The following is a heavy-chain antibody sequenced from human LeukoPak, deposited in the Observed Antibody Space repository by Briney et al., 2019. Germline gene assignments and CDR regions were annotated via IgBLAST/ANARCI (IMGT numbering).Heavy chain of an antibody. V-gene: IGHV3-15*01. CDR3: TTEVRCLHLGPYLGSFDI. D-gene: IGHD5/OR15-5a*01. Sequence: GGSLRLSCAASGFTFSNSCMNWVRQAPGKGLEWVGRIKSKGDDRTTEYAAPGKGRFTIARDESKNTLQMQINSPKPKDTSVYYCTTEVRCLHLGPYLGSFDIWGQGTMVTVSS. CDR2: IKSKGDDRTT. J-gene: IGHJ3*02. CDR1: GFTFSNSC.